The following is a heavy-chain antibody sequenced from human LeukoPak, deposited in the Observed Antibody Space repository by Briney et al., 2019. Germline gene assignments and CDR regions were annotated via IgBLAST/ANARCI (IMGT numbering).Heavy chain of an antibody. V-gene: IGHV3-33*01. D-gene: IGHD3-10*01. Sequence: PGGSLRLSCAASGFTVSNNGIHWVRQAPGKGLEWVAVLWPDGITTRYADSVEGRFTMSRGNSKNTVYVQMNSLRAEDTAVYFCARRGGSGTFPHYFDAWGQGILVTVSS. CDR1: GFTVSNNG. CDR3: ARRGGSGTFPHYFDA. CDR2: LWPDGITT. J-gene: IGHJ5*02.